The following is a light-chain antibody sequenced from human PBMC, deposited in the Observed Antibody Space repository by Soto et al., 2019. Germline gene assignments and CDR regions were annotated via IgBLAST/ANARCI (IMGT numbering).Light chain of an antibody. CDR1: SGDVGGYNY. Sequence: QSLLAQPASLSVSPVQSITISCTRTSGDVGGYNYVSWYQQHPGKAPKLMIYEVRNRPSGVSNRFSGSKSGNTASLTISGLQAEDEADYYCSSLTGSTPRYVFGTGTKVTVL. J-gene: IGLJ1*01. CDR3: SSLTGSTPRYV. CDR2: EVR. V-gene: IGLV2-14*01.